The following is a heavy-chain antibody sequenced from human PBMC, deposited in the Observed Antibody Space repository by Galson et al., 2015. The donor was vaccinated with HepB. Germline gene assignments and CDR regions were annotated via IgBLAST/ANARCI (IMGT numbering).Heavy chain of an antibody. CDR3: ASAPDFEF. J-gene: IGHJ4*02. CDR2: VSDSGST. V-gene: IGHV4-59*01. Sequence: PPGKGLEWIGFVSDSGSTKYNPSLSSRVTTSVDTTKNQFSLKLSDVTAADTAVYYCASAPDFEFWGQGTLITVSS.